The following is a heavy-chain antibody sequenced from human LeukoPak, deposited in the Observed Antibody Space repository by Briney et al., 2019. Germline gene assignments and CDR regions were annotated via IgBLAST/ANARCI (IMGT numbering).Heavy chain of an antibody. Sequence: SETLSLTCTVSGGSISSGSYYWSWIRQPAGKGLEWIGRIYTSGSTNYNPSLKSRVTISVDTSKNQFSLMLSSVTAADTAVYYCARLGRGRTLAAAGTSFDYWGQGTLVTVSS. D-gene: IGHD6-13*01. CDR1: GGSISSGSYY. V-gene: IGHV4-61*02. J-gene: IGHJ4*02. CDR3: ARLGRGRTLAAAGTSFDY. CDR2: IYTSGST.